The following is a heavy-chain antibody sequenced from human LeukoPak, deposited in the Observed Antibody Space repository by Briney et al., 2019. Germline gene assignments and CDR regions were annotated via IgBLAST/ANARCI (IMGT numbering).Heavy chain of an antibody. V-gene: IGHV3-7*01. CDR2: IKQDGSEK. D-gene: IGHD6-13*01. J-gene: IGHJ5*02. CDR1: GFTFSSYW. Sequence: GGSLRLSCAASGFTFSSYWMSWVRQAPGKGLEWVANIKQDGSEKYYVDSVKGRFTISRDNAKNSLYLQMNSLRAEDTAVYYCARETPGGSSWTWWFDPWGQGTLVTVSS. CDR3: ARETPGGSSWTWWFDP.